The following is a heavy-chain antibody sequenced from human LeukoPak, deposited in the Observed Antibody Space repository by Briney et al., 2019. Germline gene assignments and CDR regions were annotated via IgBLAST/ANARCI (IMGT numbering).Heavy chain of an antibody. D-gene: IGHD5-18*01. Sequence: SETLSLTCTVSGASISSSYWSWIRQPPGKRLDWIGYIDYSGSTNYNPSLKSRVTISVDTSKTQFSLNLNSVTAADTAVYYCTRASGVGYSYGNSNYWGQGTLVTVSS. V-gene: IGHV4-59*01. CDR1: GASISSSY. CDR3: TRASGVGYSYGNSNY. CDR2: IDYSGST. J-gene: IGHJ4*02.